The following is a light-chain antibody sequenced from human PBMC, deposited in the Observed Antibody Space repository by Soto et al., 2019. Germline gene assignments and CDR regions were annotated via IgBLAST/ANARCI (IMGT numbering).Light chain of an antibody. V-gene: IGKV3-20*01. CDR2: GAS. J-gene: IGKJ1*01. CDR1: QSVSSNL. CDR3: QQYGSSGT. Sequence: EIVLAQSPGTLSLSPGERATLSCRASQSVSSNLLAWYQEKPGQAPRLLIYGASTRATGIPDRFSGSGSGTDFTLAISTLEPEDFAVYYCQQYGSSGTFGQGTKVDIK.